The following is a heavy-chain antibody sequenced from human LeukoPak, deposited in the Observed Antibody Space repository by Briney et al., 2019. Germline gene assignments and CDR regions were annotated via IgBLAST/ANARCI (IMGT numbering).Heavy chain of an antibody. V-gene: IGHV3-11*06. CDR1: GFTLSDYY. D-gene: IGHD6-13*01. Sequence: GGSLRLSCAASGFTLSDYYMSWIRQAPGKELEWVSDISSSSSYTNYADSVKGRFTISRDNAKNSLYLQMNSLRAEDTAVYYCARKGSTRSWGDAFDIWGQGTMVTVSS. J-gene: IGHJ3*02. CDR3: ARKGSTRSWGDAFDI. CDR2: ISSSSSYT.